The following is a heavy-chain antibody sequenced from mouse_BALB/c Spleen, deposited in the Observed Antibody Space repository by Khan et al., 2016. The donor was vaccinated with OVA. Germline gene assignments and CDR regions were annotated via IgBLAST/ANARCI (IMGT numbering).Heavy chain of an antibody. CDR3: ARRGLRWDFDY. V-gene: IGHV1-7*01. CDR2: INPSTGYT. J-gene: IGHJ2*01. CDR1: GYTFINYW. D-gene: IGHD1-1*01. Sequence: QVQLQQSGAELAKPGASVKMSCKASGYTFINYWILWVKQRPGQGLEWIGYINPSTGYTEYNQNFKDKATLTAEKSSSTAYMQLSSLTSEDSAVYYGARRGLRWDFDYWGQGTTLTVSS.